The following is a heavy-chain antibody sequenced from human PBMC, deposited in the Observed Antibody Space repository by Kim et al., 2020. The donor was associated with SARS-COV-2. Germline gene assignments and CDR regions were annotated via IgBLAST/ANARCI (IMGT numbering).Heavy chain of an antibody. CDR3: ARGRDINLKYNWNSYYFDY. V-gene: IGHV4-34*01. CDR1: GGSFSGYY. Sequence: SETLSLTCAVYGGSFSGYYWSWIRQPPGKGLEWIGEINHSGSTNYNPSLKSRVTISVDTSKNQFSLKLSSVTAADTAVYYCARGRDINLKYNWNSYYFDYWGQGTLVTVSS. J-gene: IGHJ4*02. D-gene: IGHD1-7*01. CDR2: INHSGST.